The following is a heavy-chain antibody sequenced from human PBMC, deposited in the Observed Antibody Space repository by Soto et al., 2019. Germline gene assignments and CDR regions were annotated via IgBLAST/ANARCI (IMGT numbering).Heavy chain of an antibody. D-gene: IGHD2-2*01. Sequence: QVQLVQSGAEVKKPGSSVKVSCKASGGTFSSYTISWVRQAPGQGLEWMGRIIPILGIANYAQKFQGRVTITADKSTSTANMELSSLRSEDTAVYYCASYQLPSMGYYYYYYMDVWGKGTTVTVSS. CDR3: ASYQLPSMGYYYYYYMDV. J-gene: IGHJ6*03. CDR2: IIPILGIA. CDR1: GGTFSSYT. V-gene: IGHV1-69*02.